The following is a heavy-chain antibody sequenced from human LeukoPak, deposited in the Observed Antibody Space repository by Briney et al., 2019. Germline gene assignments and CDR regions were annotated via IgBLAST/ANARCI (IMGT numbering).Heavy chain of an antibody. CDR1: GFTFSSYP. J-gene: IGHJ4*02. D-gene: IGHD3-22*01. Sequence: GRSLRLSCAASGFTFSSYPMHWVRQAPGKGLEWVEVISYDGSEKHYADPVKGRFTISRDNSKNTLYLQMNSLRAEDTAVYYCAREGSSGYYPYWGQGILVTVSS. CDR3: AREGSSGYYPY. CDR2: ISYDGSEK. V-gene: IGHV3-30-3*01.